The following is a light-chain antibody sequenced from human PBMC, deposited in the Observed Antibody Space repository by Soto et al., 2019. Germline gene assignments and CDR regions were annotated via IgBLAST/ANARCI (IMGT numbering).Light chain of an antibody. CDR1: QSVSSY. V-gene: IGKV3-11*01. CDR3: QQSSNWPLT. J-gene: IGKJ4*01. Sequence: EIVLTQSPATLSLSPGERATLSCRASQSVSSYLAWYQQKPGQAPRLLIYDASNRATGIPARFSGSGYGTDLTLTISSLETADFAVYYCQQSSNWPLTFGGGTKVDIK. CDR2: DAS.